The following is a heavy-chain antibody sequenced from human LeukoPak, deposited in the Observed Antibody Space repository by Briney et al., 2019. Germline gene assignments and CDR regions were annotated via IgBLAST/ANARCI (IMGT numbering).Heavy chain of an antibody. CDR3: AKGGSPSCYSSSGY. V-gene: IGHV3-23*01. Sequence: SGGSLRLSCAASGFTFSTYAMSWVRQAPGKGLERVSAICGSDGSRYYADSVKGRFTISRDNSKNTLYLQMNSLRGEDTAVYYCAKGGSPSCYSSSGYWGQGTLVTVSS. D-gene: IGHD2-2*01. J-gene: IGHJ4*02. CDR2: ICGSDGSR. CDR1: GFTFSTYA.